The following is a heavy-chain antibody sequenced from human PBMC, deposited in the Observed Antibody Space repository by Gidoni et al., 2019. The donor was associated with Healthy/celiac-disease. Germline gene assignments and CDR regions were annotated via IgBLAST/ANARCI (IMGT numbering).Heavy chain of an antibody. Sequence: EVQLVESGGGLVQPGGSLRLSCAASGLPFSSYWMHWVRQAPGKGLVWVSRINSDGSSTSYADSVKGRFTISRDNAKNTLYLQMNSLRAEDTAVYYCARDPNGYSQHFDYWGQGTLVTVSS. CDR3: ARDPNGYSQHFDY. D-gene: IGHD5-18*01. V-gene: IGHV3-74*01. CDR2: INSDGSST. CDR1: GLPFSSYW. J-gene: IGHJ4*02.